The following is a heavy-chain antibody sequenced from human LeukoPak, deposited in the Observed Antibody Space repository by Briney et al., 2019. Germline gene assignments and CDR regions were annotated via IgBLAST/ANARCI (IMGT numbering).Heavy chain of an antibody. CDR3: ARTRDIAVLNWFDP. V-gene: IGHV4-38-2*02. D-gene: IGHD6-19*01. Sequence: SETLSLTCTVSGYSISSGYYWGWIRQPPGKGLEWIGSIYHSGSTYYNPSLKSRVTISVDTSKNQFSLKLSSMTAADTAMYYCARTRDIAVLNWFDPWGQGTLVTVSS. CDR2: IYHSGST. CDR1: GYSISSGYY. J-gene: IGHJ5*02.